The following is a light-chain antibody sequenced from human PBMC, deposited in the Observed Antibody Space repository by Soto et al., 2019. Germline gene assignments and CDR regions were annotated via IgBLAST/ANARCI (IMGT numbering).Light chain of an antibody. CDR2: GNT. CDR1: SSNIGAGYD. J-gene: IGLJ3*02. Sequence: QSVLTQPPSVSGAPGQRVTISCTGSSSNIGAGYDVHWYQQLPGTAPKLLIYGNTNRPSGVPDRFSGSKSGTSAALAITGLQDEDEADYYCQSYDSGLGDYCVFGGGTKLTVL. V-gene: IGLV1-40*01. CDR3: QSYDSGLGDYCV.